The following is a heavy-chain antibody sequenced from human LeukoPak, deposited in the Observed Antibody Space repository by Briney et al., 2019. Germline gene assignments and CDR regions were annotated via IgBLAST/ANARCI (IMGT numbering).Heavy chain of an antibody. CDR3: ARDGATGGVDY. V-gene: IGHV4-39*07. CDR2: IYYSGST. CDR1: GGSISSSSYY. D-gene: IGHD1-14*01. J-gene: IGHJ4*02. Sequence: PSETLSLTCTVSGGSISSSSYYWGWIRQPPGKGLEWIGSIYYSGSTYYNPSLKSRVTISVDTSKNQFSLKLSSVTAADTAVYYCARDGATGGVDYWGQGTLVTVSS.